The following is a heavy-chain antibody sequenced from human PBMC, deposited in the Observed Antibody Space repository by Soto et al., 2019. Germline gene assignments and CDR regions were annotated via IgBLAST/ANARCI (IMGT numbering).Heavy chain of an antibody. CDR3: VKSKGREYSSSFWAWFDP. D-gene: IGHD6-13*01. J-gene: IGHJ5*02. CDR1: GFTFSSYA. CDR2: ISSNGGST. V-gene: IGHV3-64D*08. Sequence: HPGGSLRLSCSASGFTFSSYAMHWVRQAPGKGLEYVSAISSNGGSTYYADSVKGRFTISRDNSKNTLYLQMSSLRAEDTAVYYFVKSKGREYSSSFWAWFDPWGQGTLVTVSS.